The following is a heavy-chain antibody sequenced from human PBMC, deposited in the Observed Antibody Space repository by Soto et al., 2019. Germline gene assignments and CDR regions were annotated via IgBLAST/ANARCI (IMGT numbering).Heavy chain of an antibody. CDR3: AKGPRGIAVTMMNMDV. D-gene: IGHD3-22*01. V-gene: IGHV3-30*18. CDR2: ISYDGSNK. J-gene: IGHJ6*03. Sequence: GGSLRLSCAASGFTFSSYGMHWVRQAPGKGLEWVAVISYDGSNKYYADSVKGRFTISRDNSKNTLYLQMNSLRAEDTAVYYCAKGPRGIAVTMMNMDVWGKGTTVTVSS. CDR1: GFTFSSYG.